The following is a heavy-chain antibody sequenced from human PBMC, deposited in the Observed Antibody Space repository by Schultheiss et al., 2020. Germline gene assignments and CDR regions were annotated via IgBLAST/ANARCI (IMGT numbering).Heavy chain of an antibody. CDR3: ARLEALWDYYYGMDV. D-gene: IGHD3-10*01. J-gene: IGHJ6*02. CDR2: IYYSGST. CDR1: GVSINDYY. V-gene: IGHV4-39*01. Sequence: SQTLSLTCTVSGVSINDYYCSWIRQPPGKGLEWIGSIYYSGSTYYNPSLKSRVTISVDTSKNQFSLKLSSVTAADTAVYYCARLEALWDYYYGMDVWGQGTTVTVSS.